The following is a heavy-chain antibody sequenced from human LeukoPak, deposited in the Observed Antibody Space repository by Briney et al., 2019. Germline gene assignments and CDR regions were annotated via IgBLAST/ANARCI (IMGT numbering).Heavy chain of an antibody. CDR2: IYSGGST. V-gene: IGHV3-53*04. CDR3: AREIRHYYDSSGRGAFDI. Sequence: GGSLRLSCAASGFTVSSNYMSWVRQAPGKGLEWVSVIYSGGSTYYADSVTGRFTISRHNSKNTLYLQMNSLRAEDTAVYYCAREIRHYYDSSGRGAFDIWGQGTMVTVSS. CDR1: GFTVSSNY. D-gene: IGHD3-22*01. J-gene: IGHJ3*02.